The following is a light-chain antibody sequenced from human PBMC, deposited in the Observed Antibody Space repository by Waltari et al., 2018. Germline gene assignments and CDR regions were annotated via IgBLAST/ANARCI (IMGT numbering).Light chain of an antibody. V-gene: IGKV3-15*01. CDR3: QQYDAWPLT. Sequence: KVLTQSPATLSVSPGDRATLSCRARQSVSSNLAWDQQKPGQAPRLLIHGASTRATGIPDRFSGSGSGTEFTLTISSLQSEDVAVYYCQQYDAWPLTFGGGTKVESK. J-gene: IGKJ4*01. CDR1: QSVSSN. CDR2: GAS.